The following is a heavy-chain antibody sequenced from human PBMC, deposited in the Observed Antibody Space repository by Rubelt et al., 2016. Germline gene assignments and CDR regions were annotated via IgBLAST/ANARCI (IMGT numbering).Heavy chain of an antibody. Sequence: QVQLVQSGAEVKKPGASVKVSCTASGYTFTGYYMHWVRQAPGQGLEWMGWINPNSGGTNYAQKFNARVTSTREAAISTAYMELSRLRSDDTAVYYCARFAIGGHSSGYLFDYWGQGTLVTVSS. V-gene: IGHV1-2*01. D-gene: IGHD3-22*01. CDR1: GYTFTGYY. CDR2: INPNSGGT. CDR3: ARFAIGGHSSGYLFDY. J-gene: IGHJ4*02.